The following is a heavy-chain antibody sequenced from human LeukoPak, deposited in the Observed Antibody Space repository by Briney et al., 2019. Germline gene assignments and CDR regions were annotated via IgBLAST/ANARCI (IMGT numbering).Heavy chain of an antibody. CDR3: AKRWARGGYDSYYYYGMDV. D-gene: IGHD5-12*01. CDR1: GFTFSSYA. CDR2: ISSSGGST. V-gene: IGHV3-23*01. Sequence: PGGSLRLSCAASGFTFSSYAMSWVRQAPGKGLEWVSAISSSGGSTYYADSVKGRFTISRDNSKNTLYLQMNSLRAEDTAVYYCAKRWARGGYDSYYYYGMDVWGKGTTVTVSS. J-gene: IGHJ6*04.